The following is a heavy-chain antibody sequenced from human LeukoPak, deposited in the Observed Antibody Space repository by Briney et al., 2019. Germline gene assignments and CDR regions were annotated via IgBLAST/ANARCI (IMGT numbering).Heavy chain of an antibody. J-gene: IGHJ5*02. CDR2: IYYSGST. V-gene: IGHV4-30-4*08. CDR3: ARGRTGYSSSWNPTGDNWFDP. CDR1: GGSISSGDYY. Sequence: PSETLSLTCTVSGGSISSGDYYWSWIRQPPGKGLEWIGYIYYSGSTYYNPSLKSRVTISVDTSKNQFSLKLSSVTAADTAVYYCARGRTGYSSSWNPTGDNWFDPWGQGTLVTVSS. D-gene: IGHD6-13*01.